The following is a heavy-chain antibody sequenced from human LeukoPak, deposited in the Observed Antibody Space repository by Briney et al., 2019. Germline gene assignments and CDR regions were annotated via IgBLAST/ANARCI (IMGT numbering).Heavy chain of an antibody. CDR1: GFTFRKYW. CDR3: ANHLACGSTSCPSFDY. D-gene: IGHD2-2*01. V-gene: IGHV3-74*01. Sequence: PGGYLSLSCAASGFTFRKYWIHWVRQAPAKGLEWVSRINPDGSYTSYADSVKGRFTISRDNAKNTLYLQMNSLRAEDTAVYYCANHLACGSTSCPSFDYXXXGTLVTVSS. J-gene: IGHJ4*02. CDR2: INPDGSYT.